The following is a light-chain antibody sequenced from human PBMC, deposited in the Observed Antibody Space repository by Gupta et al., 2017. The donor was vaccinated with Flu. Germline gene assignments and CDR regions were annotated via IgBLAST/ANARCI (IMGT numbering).Light chain of an antibody. CDR1: TSDVDNYKY. CDR2: DVS. CDR3: NSYTTRSTEV. V-gene: IGLV2-14*03. Sequence: QSALTQPASVSGSPGQSITISCTGTTSDVDNYKYVSCFQQHPGKAPKLMIYDVSNRPSGVSHRVPGSKSGNNASLTLSGLQAEDEAEDDCNSYTTRSTEVFGGGTKLTVL. J-gene: IGLJ3*02.